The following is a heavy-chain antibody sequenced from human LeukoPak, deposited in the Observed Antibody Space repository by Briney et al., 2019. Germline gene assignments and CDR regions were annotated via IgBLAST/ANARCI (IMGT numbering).Heavy chain of an antibody. D-gene: IGHD1-26*01. CDR1: GFTFSSYA. Sequence: GGSLRLSCAASGFTFSSYAMHWVRQAPGKGLEWVAVISYDGSNKYYADSVKGRFTIPRDNSKSTLYLQMNSLRAEDTAVYYCARENAPLRIVGATPAFDIWGQGTMVTVSS. V-gene: IGHV3-30*01. J-gene: IGHJ3*02. CDR2: ISYDGSNK. CDR3: ARENAPLRIVGATPAFDI.